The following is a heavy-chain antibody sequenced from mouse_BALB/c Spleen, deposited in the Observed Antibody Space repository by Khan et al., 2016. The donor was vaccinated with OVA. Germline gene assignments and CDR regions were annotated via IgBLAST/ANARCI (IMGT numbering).Heavy chain of an antibody. Sequence: EVQLQESGPDLVKPSQSLALTCTVTGYSITSGYSWHWIRQFPGNKLEWMGYIYYRGSINYNPSLKSRISITRDTSNNQVILLLISVTTEDTATYACARGGNYMDYWGQGTSVTVSS. CDR2: IYYRGSI. V-gene: IGHV3-1*02. J-gene: IGHJ4*01. CDR1: GYSITSGYS. D-gene: IGHD2-1*01. CDR3: ARGGNYMDY.